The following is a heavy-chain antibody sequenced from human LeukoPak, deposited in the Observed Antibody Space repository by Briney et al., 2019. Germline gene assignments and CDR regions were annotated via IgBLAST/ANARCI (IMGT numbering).Heavy chain of an antibody. CDR2: IIPILGIA. CDR1: GGTFSSYA. Sequence: SVKVSCKASGGTFSSYAISWVRQAPGQGLEWMGGIIPILGIANYAQKFQGRVTITADKSTSTAYMELSSLRSEDTAVYYCASDTYYDFWSDSYYFDYWGQGTLVTVSS. J-gene: IGHJ4*02. V-gene: IGHV1-69*10. CDR3: ASDTYYDFWSDSYYFDY. D-gene: IGHD3-3*01.